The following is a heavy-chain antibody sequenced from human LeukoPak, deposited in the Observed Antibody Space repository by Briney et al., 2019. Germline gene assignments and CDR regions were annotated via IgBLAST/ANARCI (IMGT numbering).Heavy chain of an antibody. J-gene: IGHJ4*02. V-gene: IGHV3-48*03. CDR2: TTSTGVTT. Sequence: GGSLRLSCAASGFTFSNYAMNWVRQAPGKGLEWVSYTTSTGVTTYYADSVRGRFTISRDNSKNSPYFQMNSLRAEDTAVYYSARGFCSGGICYFLLVFDYWGQGTLVTVPS. CDR3: ARGFCSGGICYFLLVFDY. CDR1: GFTFSNYA. D-gene: IGHD2-15*01.